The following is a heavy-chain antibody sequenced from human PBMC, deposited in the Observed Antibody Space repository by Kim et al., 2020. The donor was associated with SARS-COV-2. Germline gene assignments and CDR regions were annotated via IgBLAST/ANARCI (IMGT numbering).Heavy chain of an antibody. D-gene: IGHD2-15*01. V-gene: IGHV6-1*01. J-gene: IGHJ4*02. Sequence: YNDYSASVTSRITINPDTSKNQFSLQLNSVTPEDTAVYYCARAVVGRIDYWGQGTLVTVSS. CDR2: YN. CDR3: ARAVVGRIDY.